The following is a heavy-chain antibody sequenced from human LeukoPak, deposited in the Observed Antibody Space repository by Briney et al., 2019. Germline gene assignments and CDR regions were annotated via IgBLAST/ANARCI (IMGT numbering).Heavy chain of an antibody. CDR2: ITAIFRTT. CDR1: GGTFNSYA. V-gene: IGHV1-69*13. CDR3: ARATGDRFWYFDL. D-gene: IGHD7-27*01. J-gene: IGHJ2*01. Sequence: GASVKVSCKTSGGTFNSYAISWVRQAPGQGLEWMGGITAIFRTTNCAQKFQGRVTITADESMSTVYMELSSLRSEDTAVYYCARATGDRFWYFDLWGRGTLVTVSS.